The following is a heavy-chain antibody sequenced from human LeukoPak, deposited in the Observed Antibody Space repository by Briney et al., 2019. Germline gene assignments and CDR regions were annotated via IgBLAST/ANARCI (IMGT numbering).Heavy chain of an antibody. CDR3: ARPSDQRWFDP. CDR1: GYTFTSYA. CDR2: INAGNGNT. Sequence: ASVKVSCKASGYTFTSYAMHWVRQAPGQRLEWMGWINAGNGNTKYSQKFQSRVTITRDTSASTAYIELSSLRSEDTAVYYCARPSDQRWFDPWGQGTLVTVSS. J-gene: IGHJ5*02. D-gene: IGHD2-2*01. V-gene: IGHV1-3*01.